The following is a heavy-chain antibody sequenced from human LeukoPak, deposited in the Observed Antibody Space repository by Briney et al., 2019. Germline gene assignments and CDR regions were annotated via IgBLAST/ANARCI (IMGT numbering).Heavy chain of an antibody. J-gene: IGHJ4*02. V-gene: IGHV1-18*04. Sequence: ASVKVSCKASGYTFTSYGISWVRQAPGQGLEWMGWISAYNGNTNYAQKLQGRVTMTTDTSTSTAYMELRSLRSDDTAVYYWARASDILTGYSSFDYWGRGTLVTVSS. CDR2: ISAYNGNT. D-gene: IGHD3-9*01. CDR1: GYTFTSYG. CDR3: ARASDILTGYSSFDY.